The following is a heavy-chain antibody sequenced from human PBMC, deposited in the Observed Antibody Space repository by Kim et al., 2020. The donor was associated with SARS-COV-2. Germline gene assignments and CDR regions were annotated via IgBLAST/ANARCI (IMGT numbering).Heavy chain of an antibody. V-gene: IGHV1-2*02. Sequence: KFQGRVTMTRDTSISTAYMELSRLRSDDTAVYYCARVLYSGYLSDYGMDVWGQGTTVTVSS. D-gene: IGHD5-12*01. CDR3: ARVLYSGYLSDYGMDV. J-gene: IGHJ6*02.